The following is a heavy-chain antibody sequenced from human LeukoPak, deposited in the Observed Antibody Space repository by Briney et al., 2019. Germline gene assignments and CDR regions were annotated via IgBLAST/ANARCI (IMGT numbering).Heavy chain of an antibody. J-gene: IGHJ4*02. D-gene: IGHD6-13*01. CDR2: ISSSSSYT. Sequence: GGSLRLSCAASGFTFSDYYMSWIRQAPGKGLEWVSYISSSSSYTNYADSVKGRFTISRDNAKNSLYLQMNSPRAEDTAVYYCARDSSGNKAAAYFDYWGQGTLVTVSS. CDR3: ARDSSGNKAAAYFDY. CDR1: GFTFSDYY. V-gene: IGHV3-11*06.